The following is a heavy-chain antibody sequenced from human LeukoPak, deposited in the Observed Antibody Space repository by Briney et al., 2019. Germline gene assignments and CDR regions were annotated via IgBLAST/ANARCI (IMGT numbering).Heavy chain of an antibody. J-gene: IGHJ5*02. CDR1: GGSISSGGYY. V-gene: IGHV4-31*03. CDR2: IYYSGST. CDR3: ASAVDQLLSNWFDP. Sequence: SQTLSLTCTVSGGSISSGGYYWSWLRQHPGKGLEWIGYIYYSGSTYYNPSLKSRVTISVDTSKNQFSLKLSSVTAADTAVYYCASAVDQLLSNWFDPWGQGTLVTVSS. D-gene: IGHD2-2*01.